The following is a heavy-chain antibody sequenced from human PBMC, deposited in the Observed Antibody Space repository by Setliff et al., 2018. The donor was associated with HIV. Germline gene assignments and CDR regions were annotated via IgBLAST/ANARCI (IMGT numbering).Heavy chain of an antibody. CDR2: IYTSGST. CDR1: GYSISSGYY. J-gene: IGHJ6*02. Sequence: SETLSLTCAVSGYSISSGYYWSWIRQPPGKGLEWIGYIYTSGSTSYNPSLRSRVTISLDTSKNRFSLKLTSVTAADTAVYYCASESGYNYRGMDVWGQGTTVTVSS. CDR3: ASESGYNYRGMDV. D-gene: IGHD5-12*01. V-gene: IGHV4-4*09.